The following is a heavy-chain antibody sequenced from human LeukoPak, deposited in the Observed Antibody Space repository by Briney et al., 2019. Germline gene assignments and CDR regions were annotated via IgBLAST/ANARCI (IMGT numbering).Heavy chain of an antibody. CDR1: GFAFSTYS. D-gene: IGHD6-19*01. Sequence: GGSLRLSCAASGFAFSTYSMNWVRQTPGKGLEWVSSISSSGDYTYYVDSVKGRFTISRDNAKNLLYLQMNSLRAEDTAFYYCARDSDSSGWLDYYMDVWGKGTTVTISS. J-gene: IGHJ6*03. CDR2: ISSSGDYT. V-gene: IGHV3-21*03. CDR3: ARDSDSSGWLDYYMDV.